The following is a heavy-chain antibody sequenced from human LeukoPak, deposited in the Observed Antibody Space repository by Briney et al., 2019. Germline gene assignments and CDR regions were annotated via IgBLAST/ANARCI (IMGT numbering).Heavy chain of an antibody. D-gene: IGHD3-16*01. CDR2: IGRSSIDK. J-gene: IGHJ4*02. CDR3: VGGDRREL. V-gene: IGHV3-21*01. Sequence: GGSLRLSCTASGFTFNTYTMNWVRQAPGKGPEWISSIGRSSIDKYYADSVRGRFTISRDNAKNSLYVQMSSLRVEDTAVYYCVGGDRRELWGQGTLVTVSS. CDR1: GFTFNTYT.